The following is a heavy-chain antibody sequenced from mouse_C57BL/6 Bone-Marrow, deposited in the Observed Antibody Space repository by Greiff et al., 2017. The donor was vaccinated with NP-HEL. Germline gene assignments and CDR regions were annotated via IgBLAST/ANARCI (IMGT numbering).Heavy chain of an antibody. CDR3: AREGIYYDYDLYAMDY. CDR2: IDPSDSYT. D-gene: IGHD2-4*01. Sequence: VQLQQPGAELVMPGASVKLSCKASGYTFTSYWMHWVKQRPGQGLEWIGEIDPSDSYTNYTQKFKGKSTLTVDKSSSTAYMQLSSLTSEDSAVYYCAREGIYYDYDLYAMDYWGQGTSVTVSS. V-gene: IGHV1-69*01. CDR1: GYTFTSYW. J-gene: IGHJ4*01.